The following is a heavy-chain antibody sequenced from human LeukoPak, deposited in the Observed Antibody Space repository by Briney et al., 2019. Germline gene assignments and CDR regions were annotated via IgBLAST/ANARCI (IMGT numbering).Heavy chain of an antibody. CDR1: GYSFTDYW. J-gene: IGHJ4*02. CDR2: IYPGDSDI. Sequence: GESLKISCKGSGYSFTDYWIGWVRQMPGKGLEWMGIIYPGDSDIRYSPSFKGQVTISADKSITTAYLEWSSLQASDTAMYYCARHGRYSSSPSGWSDYWGQGTMVTVSP. V-gene: IGHV5-51*01. D-gene: IGHD6-6*01. CDR3: ARHGRYSSSPSGWSDY.